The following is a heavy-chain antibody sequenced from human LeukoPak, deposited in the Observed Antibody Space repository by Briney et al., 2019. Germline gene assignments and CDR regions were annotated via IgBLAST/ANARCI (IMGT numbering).Heavy chain of an antibody. D-gene: IGHD2/OR15-2a*01. CDR2: ISGSGGST. J-gene: IGHJ6*02. V-gene: IGHV3-23*01. Sequence: GGSLRLSCAASGFTFSSYAMSWVRQAPGQGLEWVSAISGSGGSTYYADSVKRRFTISRDNSKNTLYLQMDSLRAEDTAVYYCAKPPISVSRYYYYGMCVWGQGTTGTVSS. CDR3: AKPPISVSRYYYYGMCV. CDR1: GFTFSSYA.